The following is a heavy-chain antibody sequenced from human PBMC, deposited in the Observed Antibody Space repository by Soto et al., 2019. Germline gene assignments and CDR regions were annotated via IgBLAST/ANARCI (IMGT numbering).Heavy chain of an antibody. CDR1: GFTFSPYA. D-gene: IGHD4-4*01. Sequence: QVRLVESGGGAVQPGDSLRLSCDASGFTFSPYALHWVRQAPGKGLAWVAFISYTGANQYYADSVKGRFTVSRDNSKNIASLQMTSLKPEDSAVYYCEIDAFLYSRGAYYDHWGQGTLVTVSS. J-gene: IGHJ4*02. V-gene: IGHV3-30-3*01. CDR2: ISYTGANQ. CDR3: EIDAFLYSRGAYYDH.